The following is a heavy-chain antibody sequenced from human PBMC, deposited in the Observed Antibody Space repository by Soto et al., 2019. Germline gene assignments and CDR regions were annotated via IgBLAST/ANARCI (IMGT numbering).Heavy chain of an antibody. Sequence: ASVKVSCKASGGTFSSYAISWVRQAPGQGLEWMGGIIPIFGKANYAQKFQGRVTITADESTSTAYMELSSLRSEDTAVYYCAADIVVVPAATNWFDPWGQGTLVTVSS. CDR1: GGTFSSYA. J-gene: IGHJ5*02. CDR2: IIPIFGKA. D-gene: IGHD2-2*01. V-gene: IGHV1-69*13. CDR3: AADIVVVPAATNWFDP.